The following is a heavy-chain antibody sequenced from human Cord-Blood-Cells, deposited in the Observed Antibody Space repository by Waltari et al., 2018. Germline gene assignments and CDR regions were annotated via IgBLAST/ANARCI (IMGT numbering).Heavy chain of an antibody. J-gene: IGHJ3*02. D-gene: IGHD2-2*02. V-gene: IGHV4-34*01. Sequence: QVQLQQWGAGLLKPSETLSLTCAVYGGSFSGYYWSWIRQPPGKGLEWIGEINNSRSTNYNPSLKRRVTISVDTSKNQFSLKLSSVTAADMAVYYCARLPIVVVPAAINAFDIWGQGTMVTVSS. CDR1: GGSFSGYY. CDR2: INNSRST. CDR3: ARLPIVVVPAAINAFDI.